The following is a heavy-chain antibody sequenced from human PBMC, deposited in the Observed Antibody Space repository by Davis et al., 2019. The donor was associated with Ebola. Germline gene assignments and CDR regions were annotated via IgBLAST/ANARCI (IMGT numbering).Heavy chain of an antibody. D-gene: IGHD6-19*01. CDR2: HGTSGDT. V-gene: IGHV3-23*01. CDR1: GFIFNSYA. CDR3: VKDTSNVWFDV. Sequence: GGSLRLSCAASGFIFNSYAMSWVRQAPGKGLEWVSTHGTSGDTYYADSVKGRFTISRDNSKNTLHLQMNSLRVEDTAIYYCVKDTSNVWFDVWGQGTMVTVSS. J-gene: IGHJ3*01.